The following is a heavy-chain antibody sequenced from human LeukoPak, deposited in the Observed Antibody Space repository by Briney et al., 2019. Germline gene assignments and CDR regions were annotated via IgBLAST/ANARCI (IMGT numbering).Heavy chain of an antibody. CDR3: ATNYYDSSGYYPDFDY. CDR1: GLTFSNYA. J-gene: IGHJ4*02. CDR2: ISGSGRNT. D-gene: IGHD3-22*01. V-gene: IGHV3-23*01. Sequence: GGSLRLSCEASGLTFSNYAMHWVRQAPVKGLEWVSAISGSGRNTYYADSVKGRFTISRDNSNDTLYLQMTSLRAEDSAVYYCATNYYDSSGYYPDFDYWGQGAPVTVSS.